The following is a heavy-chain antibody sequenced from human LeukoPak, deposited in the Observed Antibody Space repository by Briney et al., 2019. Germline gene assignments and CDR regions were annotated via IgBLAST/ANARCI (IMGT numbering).Heavy chain of an antibody. CDR2: ITGGGGAT. J-gene: IGHJ6*03. Sequence: PGGSLRLSCAASGFTFSAYAMTWVRQAPGRGLEWVSAITGGGGATYYVDSVKGRFTISRDNSKNALYLQMNSLRAEDTAVYYCARAKLRMDVWGKGTTVTVSS. D-gene: IGHD1-26*01. V-gene: IGHV3-23*01. CDR3: ARAKLRMDV. CDR1: GFTFSAYA.